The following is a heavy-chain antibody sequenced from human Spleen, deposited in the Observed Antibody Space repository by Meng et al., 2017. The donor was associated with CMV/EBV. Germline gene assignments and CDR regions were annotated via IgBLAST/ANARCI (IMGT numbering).Heavy chain of an antibody. Sequence: GGYLRLSCAAFGFTFSTYWMSWVRQAPGKGLEWVANIREDGSSKYYADPVKGRFTISRDNAKNSLFLQMSSLRAEDTAMYYCARAGLGYCSVTSCYNDYWGQGTLVTVSS. CDR2: IREDGSSK. CDR1: GFTFSTYW. CDR3: ARAGLGYCSVTSCYNDY. J-gene: IGHJ4*02. V-gene: IGHV3-7*01. D-gene: IGHD2-2*02.